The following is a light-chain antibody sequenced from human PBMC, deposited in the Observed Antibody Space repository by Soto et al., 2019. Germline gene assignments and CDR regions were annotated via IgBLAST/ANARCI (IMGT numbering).Light chain of an antibody. Sequence: DIQMTQSPSALSASVGDRVTVTCRASQSISSWLGWYQQKPGKAPKLLIYDACSLESGVPSRFSGSGSGTEFTLTISSLQPDDFATYYRQQYNSYRTFGQGTKVDIK. CDR1: QSISSW. V-gene: IGKV1-5*01. J-gene: IGKJ1*01. CDR2: DAC. CDR3: QQYNSYRT.